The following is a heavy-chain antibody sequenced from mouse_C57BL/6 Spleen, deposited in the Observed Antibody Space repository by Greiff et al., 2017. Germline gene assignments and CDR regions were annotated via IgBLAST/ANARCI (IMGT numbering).Heavy chain of an antibody. D-gene: IGHD1-1*01. CDR1: GFSLSTSGMG. J-gene: IGHJ1*03. Sequence: QVTLKESGPGILQSSQTLSLTCSFSGFSLSTSGMGVSWIRQPSGKGLVWLARIYWDDDKRYNPSLKSRLTISNDTSRTLVFLKITSVDTADTVTYYCAGNPYYYGSNDYYIDVWGKGTTVTVSS. CDR3: AGNPYYYGSNDYYIDV. CDR2: IYWDDDK. V-gene: IGHV8-12*01.